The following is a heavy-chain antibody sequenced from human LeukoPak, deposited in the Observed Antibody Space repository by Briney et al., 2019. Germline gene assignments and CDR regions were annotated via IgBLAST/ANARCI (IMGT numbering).Heavy chain of an antibody. CDR2: IYSGGST. Sequence: PGGSLRLSCAASGFTFSSYGMHWVRQAPGKGLEWVSVIYSGGSTYYADSVKGRFTISRDNSKNTLYLQMNSLRAEDTAVYYCARVRDSHYYDSSGLDYWGQGTLVTVSS. CDR3: ARVRDSHYYDSSGLDY. J-gene: IGHJ4*02. V-gene: IGHV3-66*01. D-gene: IGHD3-22*01. CDR1: GFTFSSYG.